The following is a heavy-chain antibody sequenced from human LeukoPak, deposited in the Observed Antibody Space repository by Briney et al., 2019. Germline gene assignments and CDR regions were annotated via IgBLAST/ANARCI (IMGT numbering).Heavy chain of an antibody. J-gene: IGHJ1*01. CDR2: ISWNSGSI. CDR1: GFTFDDYA. V-gene: IGHV3-9*01. CDR3: AKAGQQLALIRVYLQH. D-gene: IGHD6-13*01. Sequence: GRSLRLSCAASGFTFDDYAMHWVRQAPGKGLEWVSGISWNSGSIGYADSVKGRFTISRDNAKNSLYLQMNSLRAEDTALYYCAKAGQQLALIRVYLQHWGQGTLVTVSS.